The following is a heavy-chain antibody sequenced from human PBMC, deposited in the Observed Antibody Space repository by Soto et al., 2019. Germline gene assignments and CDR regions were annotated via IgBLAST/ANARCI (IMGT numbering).Heavy chain of an antibody. D-gene: IGHD1-7*01. CDR2: ISGTAGNT. CDR3: AKGDWDYIDGHFDY. Sequence: PGGSLRLSCAASGFTFTSCAMSWVRQAPGKGLEWVSAISGTAGNTHHADSVKGRFTISRDISKNTLYLQMNSLRAEDTAVYYCAKGDWDYIDGHFDYWGQGTQVTVSS. V-gene: IGHV3-23*01. J-gene: IGHJ4*02. CDR1: GFTFTSCA.